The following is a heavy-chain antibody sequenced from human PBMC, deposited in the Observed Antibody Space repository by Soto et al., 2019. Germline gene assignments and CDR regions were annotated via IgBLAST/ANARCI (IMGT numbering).Heavy chain of an antibody. CDR3: VGSFQY. Sequence: EIKLVDSGGGLVQPGGSLRLSCAASGFTFSDYHMEWVRQAPGKGLEWIGRARNDPRARTTQHAASVRGRFITSRDDSENYLFLQMNSLKHEETPVYYCVGSFQYWGQGPLVTVSS. CDR1: GFTFSDYH. J-gene: IGHJ4*02. CDR2: ARNDPRARTT. D-gene: IGHD1-26*01. V-gene: IGHV3-72*01.